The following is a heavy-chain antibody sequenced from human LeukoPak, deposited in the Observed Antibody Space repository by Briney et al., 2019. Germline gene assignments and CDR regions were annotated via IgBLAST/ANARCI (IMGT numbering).Heavy chain of an antibody. CDR2: MNPNSGNT. D-gene: IGHD2-2*01. CDR1: GYTFTSYD. CDR3: ARGHREYQLLWTYYFDY. V-gene: IGHV1-8*01. J-gene: IGHJ4*02. Sequence: ASVKVSCKASGYTFTSYDINWVRQATGQGLEWMGWMNPNSGNTGYAQKFQGRVTMTRNTSINTAYMELSSLRSEDTAVYYCARGHREYQLLWTYYFDYWGQGTLDTVSS.